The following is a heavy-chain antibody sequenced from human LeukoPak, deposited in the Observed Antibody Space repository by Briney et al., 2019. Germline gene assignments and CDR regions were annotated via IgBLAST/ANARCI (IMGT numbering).Heavy chain of an antibody. D-gene: IGHD3-3*01. Sequence: GGSLRLSCAASGFTVSSNYMSWVRQAPGKGLEWVSIIYKDGSTYYADSVKGQFIISRDNSKNTLYLQINSLTVEDTAVYYCAKHPDDFWSGYYSTSDAFDIWGQGTMVTVSS. V-gene: IGHV3-53*01. CDR2: IYKDGST. J-gene: IGHJ3*02. CDR1: GFTVSSNY. CDR3: AKHPDDFWSGYYSTSDAFDI.